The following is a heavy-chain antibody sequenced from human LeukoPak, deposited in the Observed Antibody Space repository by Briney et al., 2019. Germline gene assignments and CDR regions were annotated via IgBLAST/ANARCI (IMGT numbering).Heavy chain of an antibody. CDR1: GGSISSYY. CDR2: IYYSGST. D-gene: IGHD2-15*01. J-gene: IGHJ5*02. CDR3: ARCSGGDWFDP. V-gene: IGHV4-59*01. Sequence: SETLSLTCTVSGGSISSYYWSWIRQPPGKGLEWIGYIYYSGSTNYNPSLESRVTISVDTSKNQFSLKLSSVTAADTAVYYCARCSGGDWFDPWGQGTLVTVSS.